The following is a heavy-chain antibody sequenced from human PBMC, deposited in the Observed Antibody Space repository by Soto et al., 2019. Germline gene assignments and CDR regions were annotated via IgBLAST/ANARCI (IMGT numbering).Heavy chain of an antibody. CDR3: ARDAGGSGWYGWFDP. CDR2: IWYDGSNK. CDR1: GFTFSSYG. V-gene: IGHV3-33*01. J-gene: IGHJ5*02. D-gene: IGHD6-19*01. Sequence: QVQLVESGGGVVQPGRSLRLSCAASGFTFSSYGMHWVRQAPGKGLEWVAVIWYDGSNKYYADSVKGRFTISRDNSKNTLYLQMNSLRAEDTAVYYCARDAGGSGWYGWFDPWGQGTLVTVSS.